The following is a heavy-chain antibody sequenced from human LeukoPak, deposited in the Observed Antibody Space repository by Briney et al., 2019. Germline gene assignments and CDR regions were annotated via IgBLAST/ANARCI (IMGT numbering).Heavy chain of an antibody. Sequence: GGSLRLSCAASGFTFNSYAMSWVRQAPGKGLEWVSAISGSGGSTYYADSVKGRFTISRDNSKDTLYLQMNSLRAEDTAVYYCAKETDIYSYGSQTFDYWGQGTLVTVSS. V-gene: IGHV3-23*01. CDR2: ISGSGGST. CDR1: GFTFNSYA. D-gene: IGHD5-18*01. J-gene: IGHJ4*02. CDR3: AKETDIYSYGSQTFDY.